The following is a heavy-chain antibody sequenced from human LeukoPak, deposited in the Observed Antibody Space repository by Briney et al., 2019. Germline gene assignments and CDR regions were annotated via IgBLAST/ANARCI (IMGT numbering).Heavy chain of an antibody. D-gene: IGHD3-3*01. CDR2: IYYSGTT. CDR1: GGSISTTDYY. CDR3: ARVRRTLEYFTYYFDY. J-gene: IGHJ4*02. Sequence: MSSETLSLTCTVSGGSISTTDYYWAWIHQPPGKGLEWIGSIYYSGTTYYNPSLKSRVSISRDTSKNQFSLKLGSVTAADTAVYYCARVRRTLEYFTYYFDYWGQGALVTVSS. V-gene: IGHV4-39*07.